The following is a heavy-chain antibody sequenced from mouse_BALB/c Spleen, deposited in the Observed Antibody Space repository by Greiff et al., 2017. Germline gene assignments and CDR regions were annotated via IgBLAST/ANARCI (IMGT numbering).Heavy chain of an antibody. D-gene: IGHD1-1*01. V-gene: IGHV3-8*02. CDR3: ARNSPYYYGSRGYAMDY. CDR2: ISYSGST. J-gene: IGHJ4*01. Sequence: EVQLQESGPSLVKPSQTLSLTCSVTGDSITSGYWNWIRKFPGNKLEYMGYISYSGSTYYNPSLKSRISITRDTSKNQYYLQLNSVTTEDTATYYCARNSPYYYGSRGYAMDYWGQGTSVTVAS. CDR1: GDSITSGY.